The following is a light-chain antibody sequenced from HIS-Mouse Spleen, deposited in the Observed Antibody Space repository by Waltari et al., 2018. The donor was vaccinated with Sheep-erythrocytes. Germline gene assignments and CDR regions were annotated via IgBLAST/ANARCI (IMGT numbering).Light chain of an antibody. Sequence: DIQMTQSPSSLSASVGDRVTITCQASQDISNYLNWYQQKPRKAPKLLIYDSSNLETGVPSMFSGSESGTDFTFTISSLQPEDIATYYCQQYDNLLTFGGGTKVEIK. CDR1: QDISNY. V-gene: IGKV1-33*01. J-gene: IGKJ4*01. CDR2: DSS. CDR3: QQYDNLLT.